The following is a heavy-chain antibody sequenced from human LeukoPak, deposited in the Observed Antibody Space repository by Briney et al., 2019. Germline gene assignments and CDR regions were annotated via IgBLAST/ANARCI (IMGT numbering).Heavy chain of an antibody. CDR1: GGSTSNYY. CDR2: IYATGST. D-gene: IGHD2-15*01. Sequence: PSETLSLTCIVSGGSTSNYYWSWIRQPAGKGLEWIGRIYATGSTNYNPSLKSQVTMSVDTSKNQVSLKLNSVTAADTAVYYCARGPHCRGGNCRNGFDPWGQGALV. V-gene: IGHV4-4*07. J-gene: IGHJ5*02. CDR3: ARGPHCRGGNCRNGFDP.